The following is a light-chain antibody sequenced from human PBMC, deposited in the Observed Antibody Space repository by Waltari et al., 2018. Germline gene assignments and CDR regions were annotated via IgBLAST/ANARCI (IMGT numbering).Light chain of an antibody. CDR1: NSAIDNFQH. CDR2: DFT. Sequence: QSALTQPPAASGPPGQSVTIPCTGTNSAIDNFQHVSSYQQPPGKAPRLIIYDFTKRPSEVPNRFSGSKSGNMASLTVSYLQADDEADYFCCSFSGGNDLLFGGGTKLTVL. CDR3: CSFSGGNDLL. J-gene: IGLJ2*01. V-gene: IGLV2-8*01.